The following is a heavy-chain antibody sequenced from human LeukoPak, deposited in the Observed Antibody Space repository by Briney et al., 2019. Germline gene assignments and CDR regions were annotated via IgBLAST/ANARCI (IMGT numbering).Heavy chain of an antibody. CDR2: IYTSGST. CDR1: GVSISSGSYY. Sequence: PSETLSLTCTVSGVSISSGSYYWSWIRQPAGKGLEWIGRIYTSGSTNYNPSLKSRVTISVDTSKNQFSLKLSSVTAADTAVYYCARATYYYGSGSYYFDYWGQGTLVTVSS. D-gene: IGHD3-10*01. J-gene: IGHJ4*02. V-gene: IGHV4-61*02. CDR3: ARATYYYGSGSYYFDY.